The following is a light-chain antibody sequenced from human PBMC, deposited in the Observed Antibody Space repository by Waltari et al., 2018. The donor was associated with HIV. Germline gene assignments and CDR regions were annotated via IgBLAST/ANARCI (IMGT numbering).Light chain of an antibody. CDR2: WAS. Sequence: DFVMTQSPDSLAVSLGETATIHCQSSQSVLYSSNNKNYLAWYQQKPGRPPKLLIYWASTRESGVPDRFSGSGSETHFTLTISSLQPEDVAVYYCQQYVRKRTFGQGTRLEI. V-gene: IGKV4-1*01. CDR1: QSVLYSSNNKNY. CDR3: QQYVRKRT. J-gene: IGKJ2*01.